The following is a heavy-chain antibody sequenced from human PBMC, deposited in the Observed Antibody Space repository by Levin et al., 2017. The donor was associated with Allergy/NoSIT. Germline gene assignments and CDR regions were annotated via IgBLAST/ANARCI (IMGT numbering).Heavy chain of an antibody. Sequence: GGSLRLSCAASGFTFNDAWMSWVRQAPGKGLEWVARIKRKIDGETTEYAAPVKGRLTISRDDSINMVYLQLNSLKTEDTAKYYCTRDWGNIWGQGTMVTVSS. CDR1: GFTFNDAW. CDR2: IKRKIDGETT. CDR3: TRDWGNI. J-gene: IGHJ3*02. D-gene: IGHD3-16*01. V-gene: IGHV3-15*01.